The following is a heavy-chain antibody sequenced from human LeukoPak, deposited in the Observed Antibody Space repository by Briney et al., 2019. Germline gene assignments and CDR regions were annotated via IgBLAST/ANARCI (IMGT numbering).Heavy chain of an antibody. CDR1: GGTFSSYA. J-gene: IGHJ5*02. Sequence: SVKVSCKASGGTFSSYAVSWVRQAPGQGLEWMGRIIPILGIANYAQKFQGRVTITADKSTSTAYMELSSLRSEDTAVYYCAAFGSGWYVGLVATWFDPWGQGTLVTVSS. D-gene: IGHD6-19*01. V-gene: IGHV1-69*04. CDR3: AAFGSGWYVGLVATWFDP. CDR2: IIPILGIA.